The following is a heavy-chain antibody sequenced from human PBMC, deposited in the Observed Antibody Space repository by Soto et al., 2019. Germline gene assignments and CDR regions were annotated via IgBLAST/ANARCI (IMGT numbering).Heavy chain of an antibody. D-gene: IGHD1-26*01. V-gene: IGHV3-30*18. Sequence: QVQLVESGGGVVQPGRSLRLSCAASGFTFSSYGMHWVRQAPGKGLEWVAVISYDGSNKYYADSVKGRFTISRDNSKNTLFPQMNSLRAEDTAVYYCAKDLRRPGRASGMDVWGQGTTVTVSS. CDR2: ISYDGSNK. J-gene: IGHJ6*02. CDR3: AKDLRRPGRASGMDV. CDR1: GFTFSSYG.